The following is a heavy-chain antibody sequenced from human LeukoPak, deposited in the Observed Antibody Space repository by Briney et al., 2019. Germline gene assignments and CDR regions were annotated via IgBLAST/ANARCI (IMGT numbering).Heavy chain of an antibody. CDR1: GFTFSSYG. CDR3: ARGGRGSDWFDP. J-gene: IGHJ5*02. CDR2: IWFDGSNK. V-gene: IGHV3-33*01. D-gene: IGHD3-10*01. Sequence: GGSLRLSCAASGFTFSSYGMHWVSQAPGKGLEWVAVIWFDGSNKYYADSVKGRFTISRDNSKNTLYLQMNSLSAEDTAVYYCARGGRGSDWFDPWGQGTLVTVSS.